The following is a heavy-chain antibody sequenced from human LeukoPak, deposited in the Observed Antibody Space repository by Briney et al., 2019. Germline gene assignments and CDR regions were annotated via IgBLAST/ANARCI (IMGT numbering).Heavy chain of an antibody. J-gene: IGHJ5*02. D-gene: IGHD2-2*02. CDR3: ARGLRYCSSTSCYTREKNWFDP. CDR2: IYYSGST. V-gene: IGHV4-31*11. Sequence: SETLSLTCAVYGGSFSGYYWSWIRQHPGKGLEWIGYIYYSGSTYYNPSLKSRVTISVDTSKNQFSLKLSSVTAADTAVYYCARGLRYCSSTSCYTREKNWFDPWGQGTLVTVSS. CDR1: GGSFSGYY.